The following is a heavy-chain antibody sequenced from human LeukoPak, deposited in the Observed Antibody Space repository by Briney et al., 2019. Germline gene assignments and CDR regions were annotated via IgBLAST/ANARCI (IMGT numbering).Heavy chain of an antibody. CDR1: GYTFTSYA. Sequence: ASVKVSCKASGYTFTSYAMHWVRQAPGQRLEWMGWINDGNGNTKYSQEFQGGVTITRDTSASTAYMEMSSLTSEDMAVYYCARDGRRHGSGSYSVGFDYWGQGTLVTVSS. V-gene: IGHV1-3*03. D-gene: IGHD3-10*01. CDR3: ARDGRRHGSGSYSVGFDY. CDR2: INDGNGNT. J-gene: IGHJ4*02.